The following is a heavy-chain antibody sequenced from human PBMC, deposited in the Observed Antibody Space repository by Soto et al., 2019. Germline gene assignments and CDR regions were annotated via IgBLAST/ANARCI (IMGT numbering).Heavy chain of an antibody. V-gene: IGHV4-59*12. CDR2: IYYSGST. Sequence: SETLSLTCTVSGGSISSYYWSWIRQPPGKGLEWIGYIYYSGSTNYNPSLKSRVTISVDTSKNQFSLKLSSVTAADTAVYYCARCEYSSSSEYYYYYMDVWGKGTTVTVSS. CDR1: GGSISSYY. J-gene: IGHJ6*03. CDR3: ARCEYSSSSEYYYYYMDV. D-gene: IGHD6-6*01.